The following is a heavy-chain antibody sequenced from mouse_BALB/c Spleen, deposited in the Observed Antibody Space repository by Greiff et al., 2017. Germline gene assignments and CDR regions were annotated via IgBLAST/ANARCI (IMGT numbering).Heavy chain of an antibody. CDR3: ARERAHYYGYYFDY. V-gene: IGHV5-6-3*01. D-gene: IGHD1-2*01. J-gene: IGHJ2*01. Sequence: EVKLVESGGGLVQPGGSLKLSCAASGFTFSSYGMSWVRQTPDKRLELVATINSNGGSTYYPDSVKGRFTISRDNAKNTLYLQMSSLKSEDTAMYYCARERAHYYGYYFDYWGQGTTLTVSS. CDR2: INSNGGST. CDR1: GFTFSSYG.